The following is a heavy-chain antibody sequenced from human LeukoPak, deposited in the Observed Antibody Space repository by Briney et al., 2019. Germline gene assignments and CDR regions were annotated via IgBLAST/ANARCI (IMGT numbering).Heavy chain of an antibody. CDR1: GYSFANYW. CDR3: ARQGCSTSSCYGNYHYYMDV. V-gene: IGHV5-51*01. D-gene: IGHD2-2*01. CDR2: IYPGDSDT. Sequence: LGESLKISCKGSGYSFANYWIAWVRQMPGKGLEWMGIIYPGDSDTRYSPSFQGQVTISADKSISTAYLQWSNLKASDTAMYYCARQGCSTSSCYGNYHYYMDVWGKGTTVTVSS. J-gene: IGHJ6*03.